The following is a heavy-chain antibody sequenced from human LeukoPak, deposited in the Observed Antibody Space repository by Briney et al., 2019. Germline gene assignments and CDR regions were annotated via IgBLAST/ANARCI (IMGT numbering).Heavy chain of an antibody. CDR1: GFTVSSNY. CDR2: ISGSGGST. V-gene: IGHV3-23*01. Sequence: GGSLRLSCAASGFTVSSNYMSWVRQAPGKGLEWVSAISGSGGSTYYADSVKGRFTISRDNSKNTLYLQMNSLRAEDTAVYYCARGTKTTVTTFDYWGQGTLVTVSS. D-gene: IGHD4-17*01. CDR3: ARGTKTTVTTFDY. J-gene: IGHJ4*02.